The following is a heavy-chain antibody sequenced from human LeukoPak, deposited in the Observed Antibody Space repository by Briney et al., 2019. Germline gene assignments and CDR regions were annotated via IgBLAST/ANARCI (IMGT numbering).Heavy chain of an antibody. Sequence: GGSLRLSCAASGFTFSDYYMSWIRQAPGKGLEWVSYIRGDGDTMYHADSVKGRFTISRDNAKNSLYLQMNSLRAEDTAVYYCARDSDGAMGAFDIWGQGTMVTVSS. CDR1: GFTFSDYY. V-gene: IGHV3-11*01. CDR2: IRGDGDTM. CDR3: ARDSDGAMGAFDI. D-gene: IGHD5-18*01. J-gene: IGHJ3*02.